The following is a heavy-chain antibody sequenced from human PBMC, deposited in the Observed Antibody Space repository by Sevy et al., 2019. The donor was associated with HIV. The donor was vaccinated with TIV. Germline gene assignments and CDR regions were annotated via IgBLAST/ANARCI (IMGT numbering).Heavy chain of an antibody. CDR3: ARDGGGGTTNSGMDV. J-gene: IGHJ6*02. V-gene: IGHV1-2*06. CDR2: VFPNSGGT. D-gene: IGHD1-7*01. Sequence: ASVKVSCKASGYTFTGDYLYWVRQAPGHGLEWMGRVFPNSGGTNYAQKFQGRVTMTRDTSISTAYMELSRLRSDDTAAYYCARDGGGGTTNSGMDVWGQGTTVTVSS. CDR1: GYTFTGDY.